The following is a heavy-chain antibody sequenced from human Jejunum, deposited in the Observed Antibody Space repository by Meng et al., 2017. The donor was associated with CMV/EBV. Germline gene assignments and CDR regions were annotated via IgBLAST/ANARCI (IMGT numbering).Heavy chain of an antibody. D-gene: IGHD2-2*01. V-gene: IGHV4-39*01. J-gene: IGHJ2*01. CDR1: SIYNY. Sequence: SIYNYWGWIRQPPGKGLEWIGSIYYSGTTHYNLSLKSRATTSVDTSKNQFSLKLTSVTAADTAVYYCARLYCSSIDCYLRYFDFWGRGTLVTVSS. CDR2: IYYSGTT. CDR3: ARLYCSSIDCYLRYFDF.